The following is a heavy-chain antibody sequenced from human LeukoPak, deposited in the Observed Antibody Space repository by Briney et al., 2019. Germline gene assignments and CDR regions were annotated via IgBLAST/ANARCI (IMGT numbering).Heavy chain of an antibody. CDR2: IYYSGST. Sequence: SETLSLTCTVSGGSISRYYWSWIRQPPGKGLEWIGYIYYSGSTNYNPSLKSRVTISVDTSKNQFSLKLSSVTAADTAVYYCARVVRRRGLLWFGELSDYYYYMDVWGKGTTVTVSS. D-gene: IGHD3-10*01. J-gene: IGHJ6*03. CDR1: GGSISRYY. V-gene: IGHV4-59*01. CDR3: ARVVRRRGLLWFGELSDYYYYMDV.